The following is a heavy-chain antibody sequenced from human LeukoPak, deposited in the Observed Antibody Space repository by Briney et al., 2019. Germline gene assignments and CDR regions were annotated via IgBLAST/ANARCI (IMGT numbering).Heavy chain of an antibody. V-gene: IGHV1-46*01. CDR1: GYTFTSDD. CDR3: ARDQLWLAPGGSNWFDP. D-gene: IGHD6-19*01. Sequence: ASVKVSCKASGYTFTSDDMHWVRQAPGQGLEWMGIINPSGDSTSYAQKFQGRVTMTRDTSTSTVYMELSSLRAEHTAVYYCARDQLWLAPGGSNWFDPWGQGTLVTVSS. CDR2: INPSGDST. J-gene: IGHJ5*02.